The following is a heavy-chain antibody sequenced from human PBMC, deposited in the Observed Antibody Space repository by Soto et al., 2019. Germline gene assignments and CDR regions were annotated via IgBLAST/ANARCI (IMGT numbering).Heavy chain of an antibody. D-gene: IGHD2-8*01. CDR3: AGRPVYCTNGVCLNYYYYGMDV. CDR2: INHSGST. Sequence: SETLSLTCAVYGGSSSGYYWSWIRQPPGKGLEWIGEINHSGSTNYNPSLKSRVTISVDTSKNQFSLKLSSVTAADTAVYYCAGRPVYCTNGVCLNYYYYGMDVWGQGTTVTVSS. J-gene: IGHJ6*02. V-gene: IGHV4-34*01. CDR1: GGSSSGYY.